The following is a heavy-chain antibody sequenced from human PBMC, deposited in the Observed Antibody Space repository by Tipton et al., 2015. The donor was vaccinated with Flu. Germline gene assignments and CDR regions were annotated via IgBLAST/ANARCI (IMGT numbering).Heavy chain of an antibody. CDR2: MYHNGGT. J-gene: IGHJ4*02. D-gene: IGHD1-14*01. CDR3: ARYNRVGGLDY. Sequence: TLSLTCTVSGASISSTSYFWGWIRQPPGKGLEWIGTMYHNGGTYFNPSLKSRVSMAVDTSEKQFSLKLNSVTAADTAVYYCARYNRVGGLDYWGQGTLVTVSS. V-gene: IGHV4-39*07. CDR1: GASISSTSYF.